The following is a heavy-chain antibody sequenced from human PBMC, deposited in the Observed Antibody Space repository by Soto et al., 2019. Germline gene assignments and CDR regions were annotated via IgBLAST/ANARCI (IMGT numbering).Heavy chain of an antibody. V-gene: IGHV4-59*08. CDR3: ARHKYSVYDFGVFED. D-gene: IGHD5-12*01. J-gene: IGHJ4*01. CDR2: IYYSGST. Sequence: PSETLSLTCTVSGGSISSYYWSWIRQPPGKGLEWIGYIYYSGSTNYNPSLKSRVTISVDTSKNQFSLKLSSVTAADTAVYYCARHKYSVYDFGVFEDWGHGTPVRVSS. CDR1: GGSISSYY.